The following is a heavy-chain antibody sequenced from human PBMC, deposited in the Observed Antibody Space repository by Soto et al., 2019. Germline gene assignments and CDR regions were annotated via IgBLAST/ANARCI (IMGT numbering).Heavy chain of an antibody. CDR2: ISYDATNK. CDR3: AKTDPGGRCSGVCYPDY. V-gene: IGHV3-30*18. CDR1: GFTFNTYA. Sequence: QVHLVESGGDVVQPGQSLRLSCAASGFTFNTYAMHWFRQAPGKGLEWVAIISYDATNKFYGDSVKGRFTISRDNSKNTLYAQMNSLRPEATAVYYCAKTDPGGRCSGVCYPDYWGQGTLVTVSS. D-gene: IGHD2-21*02. J-gene: IGHJ4*02.